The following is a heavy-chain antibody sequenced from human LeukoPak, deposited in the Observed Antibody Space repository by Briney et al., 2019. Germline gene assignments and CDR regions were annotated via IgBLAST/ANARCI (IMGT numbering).Heavy chain of an antibody. CDR3: ASGQRGGYGLDV. Sequence: ASVKVSCKASGYTFTDYYIHWVRQAPGQGLEWVGWINSNSGDTEYAQTFQGRVTMTRDTSISTFYTDLTGLRSDDTAVYYGASGQRGGYGLDVWDHGTTVTVSS. CDR2: INSNSGDT. CDR1: GYTFTDYY. J-gene: IGHJ6*02. V-gene: IGHV1-2*02. D-gene: IGHD3-16*01.